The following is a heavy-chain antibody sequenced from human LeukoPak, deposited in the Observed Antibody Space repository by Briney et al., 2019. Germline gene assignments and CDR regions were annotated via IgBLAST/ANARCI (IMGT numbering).Heavy chain of an antibody. V-gene: IGHV3-21*01. CDR2: ISSSRSYI. CDR3: ARDGSCSSTSCSYYYYYYYMDV. D-gene: IGHD2-2*01. CDR1: GFTFSSYS. J-gene: IGHJ6*03. Sequence: PGGSLRLSCAASGFTFSSYSMNWVRQAPGKGLEWISSISSSRSYIYYADSVKGRFTISRDNAKNSLYLQMNSLRAEDTAVYYCARDGSCSSTSCSYYYYYYYMDVWGKGTTVTVSS.